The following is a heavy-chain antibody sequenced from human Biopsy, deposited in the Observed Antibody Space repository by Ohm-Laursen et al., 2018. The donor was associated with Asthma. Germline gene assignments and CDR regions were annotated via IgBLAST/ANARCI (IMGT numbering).Heavy chain of an antibody. CDR3: ARAVSSSSYWYFDL. J-gene: IGHJ2*01. CDR1: GDAMSTSGSY. V-gene: IGHV4-39*02. D-gene: IGHD6-6*01. Sequence: SDTLSLTWIVSGDAMSTSGSYWGWIRQSPGKGLEWIGSIYYSGRTYYNPSLESRVTISADTSKNHFSLKLTSVTAADTAVYYCARAVSSSSYWYFDLWGRGDLVTVSS. CDR2: IYYSGRT.